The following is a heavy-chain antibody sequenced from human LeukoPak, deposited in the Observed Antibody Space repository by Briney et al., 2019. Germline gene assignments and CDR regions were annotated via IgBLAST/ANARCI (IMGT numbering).Heavy chain of an antibody. J-gene: IGHJ5*02. CDR2: IYTSGST. CDR1: GGSISSGSYY. V-gene: IGHV4-61*02. D-gene: IGHD3-10*01. Sequence: PSQTLSLTCTVSGGSISSGSYYWSWIRQPAGKGLEWIGRIYTSGSTNYNPSLKSRVTISVDTSKNQFSLKLSSVTAADTAVYYCARRNRDYYGSGSNWFDPWGQGTLVTVSS. CDR3: ARRNRDYYGSGSNWFDP.